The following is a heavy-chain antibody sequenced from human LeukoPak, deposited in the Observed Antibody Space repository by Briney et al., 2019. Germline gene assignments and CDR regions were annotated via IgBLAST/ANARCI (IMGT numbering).Heavy chain of an antibody. V-gene: IGHV4-59*12. J-gene: IGHJ4*02. Sequence: PSETLSLTCTVSGGSISSYYWSWIRQPPGKGLEWIGYIYYSGSTNYNPSLKSRVTISVDTSKNQFSLKLSSVTAADTAVYYCARAVGLYSSFDYWGQGTLVTVSS. CDR2: IYYSGST. CDR1: GGSISSYY. CDR3: ARAVGLYSSFDY. D-gene: IGHD6-13*01.